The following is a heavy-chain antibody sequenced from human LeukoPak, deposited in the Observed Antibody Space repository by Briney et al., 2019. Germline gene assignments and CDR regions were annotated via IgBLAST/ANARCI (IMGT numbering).Heavy chain of an antibody. V-gene: IGHV3-69-1*02. Sequence: GGSLRLSCAASGFTFSTYTMNWVRQAPGEGLEWVSSISSSSNTHYAGSVKGRFTISRDNAKNSLYLQMNSLRADDTAVYYCVRSDSRDCWGPGTLVTVSS. D-gene: IGHD3-22*01. CDR2: ISSSSNT. J-gene: IGHJ4*02. CDR1: GFTFSTYT. CDR3: VRSDSRDC.